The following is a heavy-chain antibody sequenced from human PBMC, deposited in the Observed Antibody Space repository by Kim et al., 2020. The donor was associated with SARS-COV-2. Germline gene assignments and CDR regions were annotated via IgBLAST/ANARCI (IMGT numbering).Heavy chain of an antibody. CDR2: ISSSSSTI. J-gene: IGHJ6*02. D-gene: IGHD5-12*01. CDR1: GFTFSSYS. V-gene: IGHV3-48*02. CDR3: AREGGRRDGYNWGYYYYGMDV. Sequence: GGSLRLSCAASGFTFSSYSMNWVRQAPGKGLEWVSYISSSSSTIYYADSVKGRFTISRDNAKNSLYLQMNSLRDEDTAVYYCAREGGRRDGYNWGYYYYGMDVWGQGTTVTVSS.